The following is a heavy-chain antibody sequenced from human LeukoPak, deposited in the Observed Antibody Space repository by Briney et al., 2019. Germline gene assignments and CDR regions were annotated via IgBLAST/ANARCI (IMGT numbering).Heavy chain of an antibody. CDR1: GGSLSSRSYY. Sequence: SETLSLTCTVSGGSLSSRSYYWGWIRQPPGKGLEWIGSIYYSGSPYYNPSLKSRVTISVDTSKNQFSLKLSSVTAADTAVYYCARDRGYDIIDYWGQGTLVTVSS. CDR3: ARDRGYDIIDY. V-gene: IGHV4-39*07. D-gene: IGHD5-12*01. CDR2: IYYSGSP. J-gene: IGHJ4*02.